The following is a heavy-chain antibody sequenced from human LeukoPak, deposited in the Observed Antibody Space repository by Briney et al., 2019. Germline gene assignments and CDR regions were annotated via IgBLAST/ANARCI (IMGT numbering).Heavy chain of an antibody. J-gene: IGHJ5*02. Sequence: GRSLRLSCAASGFTFSSYGMHWVRQAPGKGLEWVAVISYDGSNKYYADSVKGRFTISRDNSKNTLYLQMNSLRAEDTAVYYCAKDPYYYDSSGYLWGQGTLVTVSS. D-gene: IGHD3-22*01. CDR3: AKDPYYYDSSGYL. CDR2: ISYDGSNK. CDR1: GFTFSSYG. V-gene: IGHV3-30*18.